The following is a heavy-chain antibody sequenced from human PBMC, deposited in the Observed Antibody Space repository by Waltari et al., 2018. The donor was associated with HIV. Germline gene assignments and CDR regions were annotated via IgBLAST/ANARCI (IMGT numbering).Heavy chain of an antibody. J-gene: IGHJ5*02. D-gene: IGHD1-7*01. CDR3: ARSLAGTTFGAIDP. CDR2: IYYSGST. CDR1: GGSISIGGYY. V-gene: IGHV4-31*03. Sequence: QVQLQESGPGLVKPSQTLSLTCTVSGGSISIGGYYWSWLRQPPGKGLEWIGYIYYSGSTYYNPSLKSRVTISVDTSKNQLSLKLSSVTAAEKAVYYCARSLAGTTFGAIDPWGQGTLVTVSS.